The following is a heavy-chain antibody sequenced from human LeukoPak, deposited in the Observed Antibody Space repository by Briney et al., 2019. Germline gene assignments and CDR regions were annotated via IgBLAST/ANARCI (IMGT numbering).Heavy chain of an antibody. CDR3: ARDDLGAVAAPFDY. Sequence: SETLSLTCAVSGYSISSGYYWGWIRQPPGKGLEWIGSIYHSGSTYYNPSLKSRVTISVDTSKDQFSLKLSSVTAADTAGYDCARDDLGAVAAPFDYGGQGTLVTVSS. D-gene: IGHD6-19*01. J-gene: IGHJ4*02. V-gene: IGHV4-38-2*02. CDR2: IYHSGST. CDR1: GYSISSGYY.